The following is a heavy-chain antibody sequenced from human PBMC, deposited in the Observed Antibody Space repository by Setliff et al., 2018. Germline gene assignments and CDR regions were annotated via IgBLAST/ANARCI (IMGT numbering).Heavy chain of an antibody. CDR2: ISPNSIYI. CDR3: AKAASYGYEDAFDI. D-gene: IGHD5-18*01. V-gene: IGHV3-21*01. Sequence: LRLSCAASGFTFSTYSFHWVRQAPGKGLDWVSSISPNSIYIYYADSVKGRFTISRDNAKNSLYLQMNSLGAEDTAVYYCAKAASYGYEDAFDIWGQGTMVTVSS. CDR1: GFTFSTYS. J-gene: IGHJ3*02.